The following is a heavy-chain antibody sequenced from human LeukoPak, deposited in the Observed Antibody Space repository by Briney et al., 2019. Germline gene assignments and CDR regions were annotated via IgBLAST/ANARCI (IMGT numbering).Heavy chain of an antibody. D-gene: IGHD2-2*01. Sequence: GGSLRLXCAASGFTFSSYAMSWVRQAPGKGLEWVSAISGSGGSTYYADSVKGRFTISRDNSKNTLYLQMNSLRAEDTAVYYCAKVIVVVPAAIGSRPDAFDIWGQGTMVTVSS. CDR3: AKVIVVVPAAIGSRPDAFDI. CDR2: ISGSGGST. V-gene: IGHV3-23*01. CDR1: GFTFSSYA. J-gene: IGHJ3*02.